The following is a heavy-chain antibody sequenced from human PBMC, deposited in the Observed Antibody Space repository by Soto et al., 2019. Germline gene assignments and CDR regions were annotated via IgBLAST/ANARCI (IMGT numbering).Heavy chain of an antibody. J-gene: IGHJ4*02. CDR1: GYTFTGYY. D-gene: IGHD3-3*01. Sequence: ASVKVSCKASGYTFTGYYMHWVRQAPGQGLEWMGWINPNSGGTNYAQKFQGRVTMTRDTSVSTAYMELSRLRSDDTAVYYCARAQGLTIFGVVRYWGQGTLVTVSS. CDR3: ARAQGLTIFGVVRY. CDR2: INPNSGGT. V-gene: IGHV1-2*02.